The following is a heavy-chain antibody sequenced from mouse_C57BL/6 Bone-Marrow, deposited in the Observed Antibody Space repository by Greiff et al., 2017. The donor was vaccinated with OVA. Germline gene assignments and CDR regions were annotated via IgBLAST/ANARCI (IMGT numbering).Heavy chain of an antibody. J-gene: IGHJ3*01. Sequence: VQLQQSGPELVKPGASVKISCKASGYAFSSSWMNWVKQRPGKGLEWIGRIYPGDGDTNYNGKFKGKATLTADKSSSTAYMQLSSLTYEDSAVYVCAQYRVFAYWGQGTLVTVSA. V-gene: IGHV1-82*01. CDR1: GYAFSSSW. CDR2: IYPGDGDT. CDR3: AQYRVFAY. D-gene: IGHD3-1*01.